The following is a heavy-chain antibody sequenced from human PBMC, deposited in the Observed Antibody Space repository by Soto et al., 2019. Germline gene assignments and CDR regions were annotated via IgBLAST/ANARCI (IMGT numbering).Heavy chain of an antibody. D-gene: IGHD3-16*02. Sequence: GGSLRLSCAASGFTFSSYWMSWVRQAPGKGLEWVANIKQDGSEKYYVGSVKGRFTISRDNANNSLYLQMNSLRAEDTAVYYCARENSWGSYRYKDYWGQGTLVTVSS. CDR1: GFTFSSYW. J-gene: IGHJ4*02. CDR3: ARENSWGSYRYKDY. CDR2: IKQDGSEK. V-gene: IGHV3-7*01.